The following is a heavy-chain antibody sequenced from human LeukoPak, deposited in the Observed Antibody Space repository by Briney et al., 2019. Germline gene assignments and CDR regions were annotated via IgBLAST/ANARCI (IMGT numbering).Heavy chain of an antibody. CDR1: RYTFTSYD. J-gene: IGHJ5*02. V-gene: IGHV1-8*03. Sequence: ASVKVSCKASRYTFTSYDINWVRQATGQGLEWMGWIHPNSGNTGYAQKFQGRVTFTRDTSITTAYMELSRLRSDDTAVYYCARDPSSGWYLKGWFDPWGQGTLVTVSS. D-gene: IGHD6-19*01. CDR2: IHPNSGNT. CDR3: ARDPSSGWYLKGWFDP.